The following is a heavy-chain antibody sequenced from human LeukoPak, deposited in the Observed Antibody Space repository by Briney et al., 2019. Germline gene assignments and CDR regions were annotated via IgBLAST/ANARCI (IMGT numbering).Heavy chain of an antibody. CDR3: TRYDYGDYAFDY. D-gene: IGHD4-17*01. Sequence: GGSLRLSCTVFGFTYGDYTLSWFRQAPGKGLDWVGFIRSKTHGGTTEYAASVKGRFTISRDDSKSIAYLQMDSLKTADTAVYYCTRYDYGDYAFDYWGQGTLVTASS. V-gene: IGHV3-49*03. J-gene: IGHJ4*02. CDR2: IRSKTHGGTT. CDR1: GFTYGDYT.